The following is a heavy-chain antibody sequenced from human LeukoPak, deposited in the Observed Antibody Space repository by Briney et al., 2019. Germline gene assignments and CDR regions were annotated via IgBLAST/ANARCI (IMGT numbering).Heavy chain of an antibody. V-gene: IGHV3-7*05. CDR2: IKQDGSEK. J-gene: IGHJ5*02. Sequence: GGSLRLSCAASGFTFSNYWMIWVRQAPGKGLEWVGNIKQDGSEKRYADSVRGRFGISRDNAQTSLYLQMNSLRAEDTAVYYCARASDPWLQLTWGQGTLVTVSS. D-gene: IGHD5-24*01. CDR3: ARASDPWLQLT. CDR1: GFTFSNYW.